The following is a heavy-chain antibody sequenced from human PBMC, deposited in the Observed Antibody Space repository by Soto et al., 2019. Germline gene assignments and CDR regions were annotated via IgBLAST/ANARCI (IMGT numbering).Heavy chain of an antibody. CDR2: IYYSGST. CDR1: GGSISSYY. CDR3: ARAASWFNP. Sequence: QVQLQESGPGLVKPSETLSLTCTVSGGSISSYYWSWIRQPPGKGLEWIGYIYYSGSTNYNPSLKSLVTISVDTSKNQFSLKLSSVTAADTAVYYCARAASWFNPWGQGTLVTVSS. J-gene: IGHJ5*02. V-gene: IGHV4-59*01.